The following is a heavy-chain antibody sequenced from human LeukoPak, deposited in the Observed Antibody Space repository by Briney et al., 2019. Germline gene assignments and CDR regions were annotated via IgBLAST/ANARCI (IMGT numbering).Heavy chain of an antibody. CDR2: RNPNSGNT. CDR3: ATNNWHGLINYYYYGVDV. Sequence: RASVKVSCKASGYSFSSCVVGWVRQATGQGLEWMGWRNPNSGNTGYAQKFQGRVTMTEDTSTDTAYMQLTSLRSEDTAVYYCATNNWHGLINYYYYGVDVWGQGTAVTVFS. J-gene: IGHJ6*02. V-gene: IGHV1-8*01. D-gene: IGHD1-1*01. CDR1: GYSFSSCV.